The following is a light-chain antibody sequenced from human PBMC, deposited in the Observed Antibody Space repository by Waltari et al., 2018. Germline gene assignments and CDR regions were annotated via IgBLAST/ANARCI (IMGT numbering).Light chain of an antibody. CDR2: WAS. CDR3: QQYYSPLWT. Sequence: DIEMTPSPDSLAVSLGERATINCKSSQSVLYSSNNKYYLAWYQQKPGQPPKLLIYWASTRESGVPDRFSGSGSGTDFTLTISSLQAEDVAVYYCQQYYSPLWTFGQGTKVEIK. V-gene: IGKV4-1*01. CDR1: QSVLYSSNNKYY. J-gene: IGKJ1*01.